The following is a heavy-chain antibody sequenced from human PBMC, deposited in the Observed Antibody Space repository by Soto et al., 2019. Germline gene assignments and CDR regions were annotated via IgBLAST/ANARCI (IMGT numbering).Heavy chain of an antibody. V-gene: IGHV4-59*08. CDR2: VYYNGIT. J-gene: IGHJ6*03. Sequence: PSETLSLTCTVSGGSINNHYWSWIRQPPGKGLEWLGNVYYNGITNYNPSLKSRVTISVDTSKNQFSLKLSSVTAADTAVYYCARRGRYSYGYFDYYYMDVWGKGTTVTVSS. CDR1: GGSINNHY. CDR3: ARRGRYSYGYFDYYYMDV. D-gene: IGHD5-18*01.